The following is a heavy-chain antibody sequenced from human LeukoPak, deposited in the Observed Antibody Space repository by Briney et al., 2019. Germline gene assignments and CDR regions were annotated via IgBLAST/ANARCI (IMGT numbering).Heavy chain of an antibody. Sequence: ASVKVSCKASGYSFTKFYVHWVRQAPGQGLEWMGIINPGGGGRSNAEKFRGRLSMTADTSTSTVYMELNSLRSEDTAVYYCVRQWLESFDYWGQGTLGTVSS. V-gene: IGHV1-46*01. CDR2: INPGGGGR. CDR1: GYSFTKFY. J-gene: IGHJ4*02. CDR3: VRQWLESFDY. D-gene: IGHD6-19*01.